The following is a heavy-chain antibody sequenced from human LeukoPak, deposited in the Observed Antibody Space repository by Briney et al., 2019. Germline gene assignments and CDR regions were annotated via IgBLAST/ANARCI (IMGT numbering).Heavy chain of an antibody. CDR2: IYASGTT. CDR1: GGSIKSYY. Sequence: SETLSLTCTVSGGSIKSYYWSWIRQPAGEGLEWHGHIYASGTTNYNPSLNSRVTMSVDTSKNQFSLRLVSVTAADTAVYYCARVADRFGYNYGIDEYFDYWGQGTLVTVSS. J-gene: IGHJ4*02. D-gene: IGHD5-18*01. V-gene: IGHV4-4*07. CDR3: ARVADRFGYNYGIDEYFDY.